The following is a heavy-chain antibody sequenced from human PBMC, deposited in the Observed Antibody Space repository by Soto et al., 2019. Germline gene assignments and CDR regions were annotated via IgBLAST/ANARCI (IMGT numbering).Heavy chain of an antibody. Sequence: EVQLLESGGGLVQPGGSLRLSCAASGFTFSSYAMSWVRQAPGKGLAWVSAISGSGGSTYYADSVKGRFTISRDNSKNTLYLQMNSRRAEDTAVYYCAKDHSRWYINWCDPWGQGTLVNVYS. D-gene: IGHD2-8*02. J-gene: IGHJ5*02. CDR3: AKDHSRWYINWCDP. V-gene: IGHV3-23*01. CDR1: GFTFSSYA. CDR2: ISGSGGST.